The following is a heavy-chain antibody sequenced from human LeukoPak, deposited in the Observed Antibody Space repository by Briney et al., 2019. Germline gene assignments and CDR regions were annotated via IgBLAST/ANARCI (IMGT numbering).Heavy chain of an antibody. Sequence: GGSLRLSCTTSGFIFCDYAMSWVRQAPGKGLEWVGFIRSKAHGGTAEYAASVRGRFSILRDDSRSIASLQMNSLKTEDTAVYHCTSRYCRSTSCYGDFDFWGQGTLVTVSS. CDR2: IRSKAHGGTA. CDR1: GFIFCDYA. V-gene: IGHV3-49*04. CDR3: TSRYCRSTSCYGDFDF. J-gene: IGHJ4*02. D-gene: IGHD2-2*01.